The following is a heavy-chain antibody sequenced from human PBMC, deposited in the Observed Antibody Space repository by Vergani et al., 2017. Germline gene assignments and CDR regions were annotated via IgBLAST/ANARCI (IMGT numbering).Heavy chain of an antibody. CDR3: ARDGGGNGDFDY. J-gene: IGHJ4*02. CDR1: GFTFSSYS. Sequence: EVQLVESGGGLVKPGGSLRLSCAASGFTFSSYSMNWVPQAPGKGLEWVSSISSSSSYIYYADSVKGRFTISRDNAKNSLYLQMNSLRAEDTAVYYCARDGGGNGDFDYWGQGTLVTVSS. V-gene: IGHV3-21*01. CDR2: ISSSSSYI. D-gene: IGHD4-23*01.